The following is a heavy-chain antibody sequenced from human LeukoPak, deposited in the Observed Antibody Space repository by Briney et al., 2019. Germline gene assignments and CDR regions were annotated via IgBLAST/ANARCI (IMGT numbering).Heavy chain of an antibody. Sequence: GGSLRLSCAASGFTLSSYNMNWVRQAPGKGLEWLSDISGSSGSIYYADSVKGRFTISRDNAKNSLYLQMNSLRAEDTAVYYCAKDLHSSSWYYFDYWGQGTLVTVSS. V-gene: IGHV3-48*01. CDR1: GFTLSSYN. J-gene: IGHJ4*02. CDR3: AKDLHSSSWYYFDY. D-gene: IGHD6-13*01. CDR2: ISGSSGSI.